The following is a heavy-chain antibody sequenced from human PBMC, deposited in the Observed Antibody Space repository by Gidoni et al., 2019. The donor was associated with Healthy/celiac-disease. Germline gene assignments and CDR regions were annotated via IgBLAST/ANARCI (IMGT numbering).Heavy chain of an antibody. Sequence: QVQLVESGGGVVQPGRSLRLSCAASGFTFSSCGMHWVRQAPGTGLEWVAVISYDGSNKYYADSVKGRFTISRDNSKNTLYLQMNSLRAEDTAVYYCAIEYCSGGSCYFDYWGQGTLVTVSS. CDR2: ISYDGSNK. J-gene: IGHJ4*02. D-gene: IGHD2-15*01. CDR3: AIEYCSGGSCYFDY. CDR1: GFTFSSCG. V-gene: IGHV3-30*03.